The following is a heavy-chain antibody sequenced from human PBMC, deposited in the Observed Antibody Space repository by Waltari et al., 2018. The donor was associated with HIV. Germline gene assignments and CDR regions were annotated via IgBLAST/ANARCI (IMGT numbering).Heavy chain of an antibody. Sequence: ELQLVESGGGFVQPGGSLRPSCAASVLTFSRYDMHWVNKATGEALEWVSAIGTAGDTYYPGSVKGRFTISRENAKNSLYLQMNSLRAGDTAVYYCARGGYCSGGSCYYSYGMDVWGQGTTVTVSS. D-gene: IGHD2-15*01. CDR1: VLTFSRYD. CDR2: IGTAGDT. V-gene: IGHV3-13*01. CDR3: ARGGYCSGGSCYYSYGMDV. J-gene: IGHJ6*02.